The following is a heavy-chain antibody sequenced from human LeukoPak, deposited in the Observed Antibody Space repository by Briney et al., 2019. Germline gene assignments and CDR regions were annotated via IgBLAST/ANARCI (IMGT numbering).Heavy chain of an antibody. CDR3: ARGLGGIPLRSFDYYYGMDV. CDR1: GYTFTSYD. Sequence: ASVKVSCKASGYTFTSYDINWVRQATGQGLEWMGWMNPNSGNTGYAQKFQGRVTMTRNTSISTAYMELSSLRSEDTAVYYCARGLGGIPLRSFDYYYGMDVWGQGTTVTVSS. D-gene: IGHD3-9*01. V-gene: IGHV1-8*01. CDR2: MNPNSGNT. J-gene: IGHJ6*02.